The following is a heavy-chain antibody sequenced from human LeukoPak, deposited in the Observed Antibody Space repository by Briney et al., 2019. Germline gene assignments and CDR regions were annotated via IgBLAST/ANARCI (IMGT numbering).Heavy chain of an antibody. CDR3: AREPLGYCSGGSCYSAPDY. V-gene: IGHV4-30-4*08. D-gene: IGHD2-15*01. CDR1: GGSVSSGSYY. J-gene: IGHJ4*02. Sequence: PSETLSLTCTVSGGSVSSGSYYWSWIRQPLGKGLEWIGYIYYSGSTYYNPSLKSRVTISVDTSKNQFSLKLSSVTAADTAVYYCAREPLGYCSGGSCYSAPDYWGQGTLVTVSS. CDR2: IYYSGST.